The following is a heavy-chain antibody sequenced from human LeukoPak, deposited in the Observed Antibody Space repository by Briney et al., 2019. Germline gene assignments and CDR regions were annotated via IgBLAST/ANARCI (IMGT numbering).Heavy chain of an antibody. D-gene: IGHD3-22*01. CDR3: VKDFYYDSSGYSY. J-gene: IGHJ4*02. V-gene: IGHV3-23*01. CDR1: GFTFSSHA. CDR2: ISGSGDST. Sequence: GGSLRLSCAASGFTFSSHAMSWVRQAPGKGLEWVSAISGSGDSTYYAASVKGRFTISRDNSKNTLYVQMNSLRAEDTALYYCVKDFYYDSSGYSYWGQGTLVTVSS.